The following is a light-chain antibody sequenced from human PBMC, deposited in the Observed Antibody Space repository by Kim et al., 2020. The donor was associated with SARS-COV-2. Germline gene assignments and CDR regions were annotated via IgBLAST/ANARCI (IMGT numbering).Light chain of an antibody. Sequence: AIQLTQSPSSLSASVGDRVTITCRAGQGISSALAWYQQKPGKTPKLLIYDASILESGVPSRFSGSGSGTDFTLTISSLQPEDFATYYCQQFRGSPYTFGQGTNWRS. CDR2: DAS. V-gene: IGKV1-13*02. J-gene: IGKJ2*01. CDR3: QQFRGSPYT. CDR1: QGISSA.